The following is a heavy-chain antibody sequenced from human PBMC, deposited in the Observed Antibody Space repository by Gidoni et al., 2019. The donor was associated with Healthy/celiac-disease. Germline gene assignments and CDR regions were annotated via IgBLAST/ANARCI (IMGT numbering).Heavy chain of an antibody. CDR2: ISAYNGNT. Sequence: QVQLVQSGAEVKKPGAPVKVSCKDYGYTVTSYGISRVRQAPGQGLELMGWISAYNGNTNFTQKLQGRVTMTTDTSTSTAYMELRSLRSDDTAVYYCARVRRIVGGFSWDAFDIWGQGTMVTVSS. CDR1: GYTVTSYG. J-gene: IGHJ3*02. D-gene: IGHD1-26*01. V-gene: IGHV1-18*01. CDR3: ARVRRIVGGFSWDAFDI.